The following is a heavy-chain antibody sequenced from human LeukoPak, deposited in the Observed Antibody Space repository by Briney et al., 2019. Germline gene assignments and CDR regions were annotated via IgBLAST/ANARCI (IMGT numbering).Heavy chain of an antibody. CDR2: LSGGGGST. Sequence: GGSLRLSRAASGFTFSSYAMSWVRQAPGKGLEWVSSLSGGGGSTYYADSVKGRFTISRDNSKNTLYLQMNSLRAEDTAVYYCAKDRYYDSTILDYWGQGTLVTFSS. D-gene: IGHD3-22*01. V-gene: IGHV3-23*01. J-gene: IGHJ4*02. CDR1: GFTFSSYA. CDR3: AKDRYYDSTILDY.